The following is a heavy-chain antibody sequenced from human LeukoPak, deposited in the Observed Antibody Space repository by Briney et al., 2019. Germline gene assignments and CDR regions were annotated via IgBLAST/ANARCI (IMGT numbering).Heavy chain of an antibody. CDR3: ARPFGGDYPWNWFDP. J-gene: IGHJ5*02. CDR1: GGSFSSSSYH. D-gene: IGHD4-17*01. Sequence: SDTLSLTCTVSGGSFSSSSYHWGWIRQPPGKGLEWIGSIYYSGSTYYNPSLKSRVTISVDTSKNQFSLKLSSVTAADTAVYYCARPFGGDYPWNWFDPWGQGTLVTVSS. CDR2: IYYSGST. V-gene: IGHV4-39*01.